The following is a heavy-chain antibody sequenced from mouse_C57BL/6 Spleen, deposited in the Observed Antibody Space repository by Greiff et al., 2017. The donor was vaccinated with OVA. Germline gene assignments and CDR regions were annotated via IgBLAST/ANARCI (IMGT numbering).Heavy chain of an antibody. J-gene: IGHJ3*01. V-gene: IGHV1-80*01. CDR1: GYAFSSYW. Sequence: QVQLQQSGAELVKPGASVKISCKASGYAFSSYWMNWVKQRPGKGLEWIGQIYPGDGATNYNGKFKGKATLTADKSSSTAYMQLSSLTSEDSAVYFCARGDSSGPWFAYWGQGTLVTVSA. CDR2: IYPGDGAT. CDR3: ARGDSSGPWFAY. D-gene: IGHD3-2*02.